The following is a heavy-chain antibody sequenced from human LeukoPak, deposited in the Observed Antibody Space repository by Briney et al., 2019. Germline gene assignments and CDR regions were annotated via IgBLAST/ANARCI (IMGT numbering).Heavy chain of an antibody. V-gene: IGHV3-74*01. Sequence: GGSLRLSCVVSGFTISNYWMHWVRQPPGKGLVWVSRIYVDGRTTNYADSVKGRFTISRDNAKNTVYLEMNSLSVEDTATYYCVRDFRSADLWGQGTLVTVTS. CDR1: GFTISNYW. J-gene: IGHJ5*02. CDR3: VRDFRSADL. CDR2: IYVDGRTT.